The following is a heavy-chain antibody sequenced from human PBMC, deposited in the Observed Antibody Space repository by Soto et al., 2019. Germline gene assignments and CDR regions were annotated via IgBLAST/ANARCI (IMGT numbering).Heavy chain of an antibody. Sequence: EVQVVESGGGLVKPGGSLRLSCNFSFSMYSMDWVRQAPGKWLECVASISSGSAFIKYADSVKGRFTISRDNAKNSVSLQMDSLRVEDTAMYYCARDQGGSYDSWFDPWGRGTLVTVSS. CDR2: ISSGSAFI. D-gene: IGHD1-26*01. CDR3: ARDQGGSYDSWFDP. CDR1: SFSMYS. J-gene: IGHJ5*02. V-gene: IGHV3-21*01.